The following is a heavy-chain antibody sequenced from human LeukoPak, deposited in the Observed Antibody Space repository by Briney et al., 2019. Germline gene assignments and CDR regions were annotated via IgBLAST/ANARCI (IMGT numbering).Heavy chain of an antibody. CDR2: ISDSGDK. CDR1: AFAVTEKY. D-gene: IGHD2-8*02. CDR3: AVSLSSPGAFDY. J-gene: IGHJ4*02. V-gene: IGHV3-66*01. Sequence: GGSLRLSCAASAFAVTEKYMIWVRQAPGKGLEWVSRISDSGDKRYADSVKGRFTISGDSSHNTLSLQMDGLRVEGTAVYYCAVSLSSPGAFDYWGQGTLVTVSS.